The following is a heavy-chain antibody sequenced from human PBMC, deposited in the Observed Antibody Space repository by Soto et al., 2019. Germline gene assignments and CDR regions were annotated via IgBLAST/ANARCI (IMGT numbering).Heavy chain of an antibody. CDR2: IRSKANNYAT. CDR3: TSPSCSSTSCYAFDF. CDR1: GFTFSGSA. Sequence: EVQLVESGGGLVQPGGSLKLSCAASGFTFSGSAMHWVRQASGKGLEWVGRIRSKANNYATTYAAPVKCRFTISRDDSKNTAYLQMNSLKTEDTAVYFCTSPSCSSTSCYAFDFWGQGILVAVSS. D-gene: IGHD2-2*01. V-gene: IGHV3-73*02. J-gene: IGHJ4*02.